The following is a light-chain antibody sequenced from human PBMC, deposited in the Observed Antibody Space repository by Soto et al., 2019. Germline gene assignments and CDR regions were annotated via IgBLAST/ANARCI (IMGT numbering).Light chain of an antibody. CDR2: KAS. V-gene: IGKV1-5*03. Sequence: QMTQSPSTLSGSVVHRVTITCRASQTISSWLAWYQQKPGKAPKLLIYKASTLKSGVPSRFSGSGSGTEFTLTISSLQPDDFATYYCQHYNSYSEAFGQGTKVDIK. CDR3: QHYNSYSEA. J-gene: IGKJ1*01. CDR1: QTISSW.